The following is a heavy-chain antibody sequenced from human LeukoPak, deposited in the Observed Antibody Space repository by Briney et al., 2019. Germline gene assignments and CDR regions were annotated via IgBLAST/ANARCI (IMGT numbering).Heavy chain of an antibody. CDR3: ARPRVAGSFDY. D-gene: IGHD6-19*01. CDR2: ISGYNGNT. V-gene: IGHV1-18*01. CDR1: GDTFASYG. J-gene: IGHJ4*02. Sequence: ASVKVSCKTSGDTFASYGISWVRQAPGQGLEWMGWISGYNGNTNYAQNLQGRVTMTTDTSTTTVYMELRSLRSDDTAVYYCARPRVAGSFDYWGQGTLVTVSS.